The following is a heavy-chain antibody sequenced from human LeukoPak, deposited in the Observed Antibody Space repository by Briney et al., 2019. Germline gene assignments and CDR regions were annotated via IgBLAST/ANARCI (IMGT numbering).Heavy chain of an antibody. D-gene: IGHD3-10*01. CDR2: IRFDGTKT. J-gene: IGHJ4*02. CDR1: GFNFSTNG. V-gene: IGHV3-30*02. CDR3: ARDFDDVSGNYYYIPDY. Sequence: PGGSLRLPCEASGFNFSTNGMHWVRQAPGKGLEWVSFIRFDGTKTFYGDSVRGRFTISRDNSKNTLYLQLSSLRGDDTAVYYCARDFDDVSGNYYYIPDYWGQGTLVTVSS.